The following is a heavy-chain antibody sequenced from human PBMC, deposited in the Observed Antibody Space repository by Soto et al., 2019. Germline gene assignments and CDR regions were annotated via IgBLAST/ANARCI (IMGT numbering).Heavy chain of an antibody. CDR3: ARGRLADYYDFWSGYYSVPYYYGMDV. D-gene: IGHD3-3*01. CDR1: GYTFTSYG. V-gene: IGHV1-18*04. Sequence: ASVKVSCKASGYTFTSYGISCVRPTPGQGLEWMGWISAYDGNTNYAQKLQGRVTMTTDTSTSTAYMELRSLRSDDTAVYYCARGRLADYYDFWSGYYSVPYYYGMDVWGQGTTVTVSS. J-gene: IGHJ6*02. CDR2: ISAYDGNT.